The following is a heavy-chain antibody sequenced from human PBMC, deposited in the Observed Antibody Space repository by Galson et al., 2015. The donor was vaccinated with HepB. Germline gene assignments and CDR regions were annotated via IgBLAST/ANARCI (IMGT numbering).Heavy chain of an antibody. CDR1: GFTFSSYA. CDR3: AKVYYSVHPAGSVFGDY. CDR2: ISGSGGST. Sequence: SLRHSCAASGFTFSSYAMSWVRQAPGKGLEWVSAISGSGGSTYYADSVKGRFTISRDNSKNTLYLQMNSLRAEDTAVYYCAKVYYSVHPAGSVFGDYWGQGTLVTVSS. J-gene: IGHJ4*02. V-gene: IGHV3-23*01. D-gene: IGHD3-16*01.